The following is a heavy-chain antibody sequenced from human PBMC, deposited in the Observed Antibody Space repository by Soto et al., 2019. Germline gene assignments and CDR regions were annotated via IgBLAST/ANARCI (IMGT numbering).Heavy chain of an antibody. J-gene: IGHJ4*02. Sequence: EVQLVESGGGLVQPGGSLSLSCAASGFTFSSYWMHWVRQAPGKGLVWVSRINSDGSSTSYADSVKGRFTIPRDNAKNTLYLQMNSLRAEVTAVYYCAIRASYYDSSGYFDYWGQGTLVTVSS. CDR1: GFTFSSYW. CDR2: INSDGSST. V-gene: IGHV3-74*01. D-gene: IGHD3-22*01. CDR3: AIRASYYDSSGYFDY.